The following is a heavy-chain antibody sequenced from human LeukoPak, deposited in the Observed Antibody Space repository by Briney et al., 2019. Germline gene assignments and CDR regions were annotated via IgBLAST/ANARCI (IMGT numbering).Heavy chain of an antibody. J-gene: IGHJ4*02. Sequence: GGSLRLSCAASGFTFSSYWMSWARQAPGKGLEWVANIKQDGSEKYYVDSVKGRFTISRDNAKNSLYLQMNSLRAEDTAVYYCARVNYGSGTSHYYFDYWGQGTLVTVSS. CDR2: IKQDGSEK. D-gene: IGHD3-10*01. CDR3: ARVNYGSGTSHYYFDY. V-gene: IGHV3-7*01. CDR1: GFTFSSYW.